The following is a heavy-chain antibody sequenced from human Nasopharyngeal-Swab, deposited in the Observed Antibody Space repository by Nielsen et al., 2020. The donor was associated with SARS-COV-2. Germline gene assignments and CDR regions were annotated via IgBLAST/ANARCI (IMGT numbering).Heavy chain of an antibody. CDR3: AKDRSLYCSSTSCSKKFDS. J-gene: IGHJ4*02. Sequence: GESLKISCAASGFTFSSYATSWVRQAPGKGLEWVSAISGSGGTTYYADSVKGRFTISRDNSKNTLYLQMNSLRAEDTAVYYCAKDRSLYCSSTSCSKKFDSWGQGTLVTVSS. CDR2: ISGSGGTT. V-gene: IGHV3-23*01. D-gene: IGHD2-2*01. CDR1: GFTFSSYA.